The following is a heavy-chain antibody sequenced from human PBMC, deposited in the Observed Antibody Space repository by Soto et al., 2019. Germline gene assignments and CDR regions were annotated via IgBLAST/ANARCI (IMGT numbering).Heavy chain of an antibody. CDR2: ISYDGSNK. V-gene: IGHV3-30*18. CDR3: AKDQGSGYEEGDHYYYYGMDV. J-gene: IGHJ6*02. D-gene: IGHD5-12*01. CDR1: GFTFSSYG. Sequence: QVQLVESGGGVVQPGRSLRLSCAASGFTFSSYGMHWVRQAPGKGLEWVAVISYDGSNKYYADSVKGRFTISRDNSKNTLYLQMNSLRAEDTAVYYCAKDQGSGYEEGDHYYYYGMDVWGQGTTVTVSS.